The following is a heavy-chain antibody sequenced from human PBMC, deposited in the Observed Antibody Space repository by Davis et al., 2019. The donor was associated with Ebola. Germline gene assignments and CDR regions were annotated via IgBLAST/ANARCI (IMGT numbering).Heavy chain of an antibody. CDR3: AREDYYDSSGYYYRLFDY. D-gene: IGHD3-22*01. V-gene: IGHV4-34*01. CDR1: GGSFSGYY. Sequence: MPGGSLRLSCAVYGGSFSGYYWSWIRQPPGKGLEWIGEINHSGSTNYNPSLKSRVTISVDTSKNQFSLKLSSVTAADTAVYYCAREDYYDSSGYYYRLFDYWGQGTLVTVSS. CDR2: INHSGST. J-gene: IGHJ4*02.